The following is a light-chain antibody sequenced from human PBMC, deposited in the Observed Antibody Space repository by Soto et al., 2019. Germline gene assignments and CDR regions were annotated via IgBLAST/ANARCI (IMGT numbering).Light chain of an antibody. CDR2: DAS. J-gene: IGKJ5*01. CDR3: QHRV. CDR1: QDISTW. V-gene: IGKV1-5*01. Sequence: DIQMTQSPSSLSASVGDRVTITCRASQDISTWLAWYQQRPGKAPHLLIYDASRLQSGVPSRFTGSGSGTEFTLTVSSLQPDDFATYYCQHRVFGPGRRLEIK.